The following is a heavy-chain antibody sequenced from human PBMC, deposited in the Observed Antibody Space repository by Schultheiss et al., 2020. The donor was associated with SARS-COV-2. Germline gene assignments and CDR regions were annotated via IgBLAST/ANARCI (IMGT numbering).Heavy chain of an antibody. V-gene: IGHV3-33*01. D-gene: IGHD3-3*01. CDR2: IWYDGSNK. CDR3: ARELRFFDAFDI. J-gene: IGHJ3*02. Sequence: GESLKISCAASGFTFSSYGMHWVRQAPGKGLEWVAVIWYDGSNKYYADSVKGRFTISRDNSKNTLYLQMNSLRAEDTAVYHCARELRFFDAFDIWGQGTMVTVSS. CDR1: GFTFSSYG.